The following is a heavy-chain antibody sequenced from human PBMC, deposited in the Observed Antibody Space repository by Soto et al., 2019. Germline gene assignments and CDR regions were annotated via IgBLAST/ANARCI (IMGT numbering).Heavy chain of an antibody. CDR3: ARDVDADFRTDFDY. CDR2: ISGNGEVI. Sequence: GSLRLSCAASGFTFSDYYIHWIRRAPGKGLEWISYISGNGEVIQYAASARGRFTISRDNAENTVYLEMESLRDEDTALYYCARDVDADFRTDFDYWGRGTLVTVSS. J-gene: IGHJ4*02. D-gene: IGHD4-17*01. V-gene: IGHV3-11*01. CDR1: GFTFSDYY.